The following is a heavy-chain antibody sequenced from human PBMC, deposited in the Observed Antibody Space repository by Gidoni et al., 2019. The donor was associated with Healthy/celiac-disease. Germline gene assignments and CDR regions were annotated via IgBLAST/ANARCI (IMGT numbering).Heavy chain of an antibody. CDR3: ANFPFGVVSYYYYYYGMDV. V-gene: IGHV3-30*18. D-gene: IGHD3-3*01. J-gene: IGHJ6*02. CDR1: GFTFSSYG. CDR2: ISYDGSNK. Sequence: QVQLVESGGGVVQPGRSLRLSCAASGFTFSSYGMHWVRQAPGKGLEWVAVISYDGSNKYYADSVKGRFTISRDNSKNTLYLQMNSLRAEDTAVYYCANFPFGVVSYYYYYYGMDVWGQGTTVTVSS.